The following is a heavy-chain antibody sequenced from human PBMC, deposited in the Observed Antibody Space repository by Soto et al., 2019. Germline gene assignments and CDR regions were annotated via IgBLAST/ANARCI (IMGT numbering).Heavy chain of an antibody. V-gene: IGHV5-51*01. D-gene: IGHD2-8*01. CDR2: IYPGDSDT. J-gene: IGHJ4*02. Sequence: PGESLKISCKGSGYSFTSYWIGWVRQMPGKGLEWMGIIYPGDSDTRYSPSFQGQVTISADKSISTAYLQWSSLRASDTAMYYCARSPLIMVYATGVYFDYWGQGTLVTVSS. CDR3: ARSPLIMVYATGVYFDY. CDR1: GYSFTSYW.